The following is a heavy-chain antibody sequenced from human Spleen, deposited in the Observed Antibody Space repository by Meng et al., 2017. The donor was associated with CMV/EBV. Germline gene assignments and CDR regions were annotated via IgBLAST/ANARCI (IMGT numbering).Heavy chain of an antibody. J-gene: IGHJ5*02. Sequence: SETLSLTCTVSGGSISSYYWSWIRQPPGKGLEWIGYIYYSGSTYYNPSLKSRVTISVDTSKNQFSLRLSSVTAADTAVYYCAGSGQNWFDPWGQGTLVTVSS. CDR2: IYYSGST. V-gene: IGHV4-59*06. CDR1: GGSISSYY. CDR3: AGSGQNWFDP. D-gene: IGHD3-3*01.